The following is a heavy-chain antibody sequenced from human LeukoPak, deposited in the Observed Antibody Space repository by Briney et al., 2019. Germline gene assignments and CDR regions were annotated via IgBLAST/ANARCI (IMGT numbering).Heavy chain of an antibody. J-gene: IGHJ5*02. CDR3: ARDLWSGDSDPVMGNWFDP. Sequence: GASVKVSCKASGYTFTSYYMHWVRQAPGQGLEWMGMINPNGGNTTYAQKFQGRVTMTRDMSTRTVYMEVSSLRSEDTAVYYCARDLWSGDSDPVMGNWFDPWGQGTLVTVSS. CDR1: GYTFTSYY. CDR2: INPNGGNT. D-gene: IGHD3-3*01. V-gene: IGHV1-46*01.